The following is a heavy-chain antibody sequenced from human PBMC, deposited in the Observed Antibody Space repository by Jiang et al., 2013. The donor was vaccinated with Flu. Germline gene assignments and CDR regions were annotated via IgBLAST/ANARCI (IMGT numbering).Heavy chain of an antibody. CDR3: ASGAVAGTDYYYGMDV. V-gene: IGHV1-69*01. J-gene: IGHJ6*02. D-gene: IGHD6-19*01. Sequence: IPIFGTANYAQKFQGRVTITADESTSTAYMELSSLRSEDTAVYYCASGAVAGTDYYYGMDVWGQGTTVTVSS. CDR2: IPIFGTA.